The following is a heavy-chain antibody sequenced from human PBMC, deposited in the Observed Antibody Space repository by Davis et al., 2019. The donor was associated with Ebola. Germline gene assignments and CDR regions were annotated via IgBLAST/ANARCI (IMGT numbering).Heavy chain of an antibody. D-gene: IGHD2-8*02. Sequence: MPSETLTLTCTVPGGAFSTNYWRWIRQPPGKGLEWIGHNSYSGSTNFNLSLKRRVTKSVDTSKNQFSLKLSSVTAADTAVYYCARGLVVYAIRLDYWGQGTLVTVSS. CDR3: ARGLVVYAIRLDY. J-gene: IGHJ4*02. CDR2: NSYSGST. CDR1: GGAFSTNY. V-gene: IGHV4-59*12.